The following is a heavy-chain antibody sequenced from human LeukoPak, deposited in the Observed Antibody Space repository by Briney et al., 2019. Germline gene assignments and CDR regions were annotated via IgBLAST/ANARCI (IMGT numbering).Heavy chain of an antibody. CDR2: INSDGSST. V-gene: IGHV3-74*01. Sequence: GGSLRLSCAASGFTFSTYWMHWVRQAPGEGLVWVSRINSDGSSTNYADSVKGRFTISRDNAKNTLYLQMSSLRVEDTAVYYCTRRVDATRWYDPWGQGTLVTVSS. CDR3: TRRVDATRWYDP. D-gene: IGHD2-15*01. J-gene: IGHJ5*02. CDR1: GFTFSTYW.